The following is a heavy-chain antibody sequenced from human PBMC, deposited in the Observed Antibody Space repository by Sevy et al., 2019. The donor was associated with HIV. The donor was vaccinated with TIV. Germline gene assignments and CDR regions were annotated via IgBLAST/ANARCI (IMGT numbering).Heavy chain of an antibody. Sequence: GGSLRLSCAASGFTVSSNYMSWVRQAPGKGLEWVSVIYSGGSTYYADSVKGRFTISRDNSKNTLYLQMNSLSAEDTAVYYCARDRFNYGGNLDAFDIWGQGTMVTVSS. CDR2: IYSGGST. V-gene: IGHV3-53*01. CDR3: ARDRFNYGGNLDAFDI. CDR1: GFTVSSNY. D-gene: IGHD4-17*01. J-gene: IGHJ3*02.